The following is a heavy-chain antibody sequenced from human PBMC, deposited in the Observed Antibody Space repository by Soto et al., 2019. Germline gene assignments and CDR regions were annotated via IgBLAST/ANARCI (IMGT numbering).Heavy chain of an antibody. J-gene: IGHJ2*01. Sequence: QVQLQESGPGLVKPSETLSLTCVVSGGSISSRYWTWIRQPPGKGLEWIGYIYHSGITKYSPSLKSRFTISIDTSKNQFSLKLNSVTAADTAVYYCAGDVGYGDDFWRYFDLWGRGTLVTVSS. CDR2: IYHSGIT. CDR1: GGSISSRY. V-gene: IGHV4-59*11. D-gene: IGHD4-17*01. CDR3: AGDVGYGDDFWRYFDL.